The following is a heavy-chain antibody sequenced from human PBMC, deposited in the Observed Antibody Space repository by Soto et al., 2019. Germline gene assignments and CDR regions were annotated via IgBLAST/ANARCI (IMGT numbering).Heavy chain of an antibody. J-gene: IGHJ5*01. V-gene: IGHV4-39*01. Sequence: QLQLRESGPGLVRPSETLSLTCSVSGASINNFAYYWGWIRQPPGKGLEWIGTVYYNENNYYNPSIRSRGAISVDTAKNQFSLNLRSVTAAETAVYFCARRERYYGSPGWFDPWGQGTLVTVSS. CDR3: ARRERYYGSPGWFDP. CDR1: GASINNFAYY. D-gene: IGHD3-10*01. CDR2: VYYNENN.